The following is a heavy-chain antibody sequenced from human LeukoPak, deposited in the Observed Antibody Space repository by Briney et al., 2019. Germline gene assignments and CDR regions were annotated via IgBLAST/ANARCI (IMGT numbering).Heavy chain of an antibody. D-gene: IGHD4-17*01. V-gene: IGHV3-74*01. CDR1: GFISSSYW. CDR2: INTDGFST. CDR3: ARSRSYGDYGRGLDY. Sequence: GGSLRLSCAASGFISSSYWMHWVRQPPGKGLVYIACINTDGFSTSYADSVKGRFTISRDNAKNTLYLQMNSLRAEDTAVYYCARSRSYGDYGRGLDYWGQGTLVTVSS. J-gene: IGHJ4*02.